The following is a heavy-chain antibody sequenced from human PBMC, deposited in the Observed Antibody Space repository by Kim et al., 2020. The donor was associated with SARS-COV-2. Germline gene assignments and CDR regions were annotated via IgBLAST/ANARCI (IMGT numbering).Heavy chain of an antibody. V-gene: IGHV3-64*02. Sequence: GGSLRLSCAASGFTLTNYEMHWVRQAPGKGLEYVSGISRDGGMTYYADSVKGRFTISRDNSKNTLYLQMGSLGAEDMAVYYCARRGSAAHYYDYWGQGTLVTVSS. CDR3: ARRGSAAHYYDY. CDR2: ISRDGGMT. CDR1: GFTLTNYE. J-gene: IGHJ4*02. D-gene: IGHD3-22*01.